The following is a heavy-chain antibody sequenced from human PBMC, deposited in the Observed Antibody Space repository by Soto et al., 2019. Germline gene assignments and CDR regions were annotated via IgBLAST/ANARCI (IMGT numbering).Heavy chain of an antibody. Sequence: SVKVSCKASGRTVSSYAISCVRQAPGQVLEWMGGIIPIFGTANYAQKFQGRVTITADESTSTAYMELSSLRSEDTAVDYCARGRITMIGAAWGQGTTVTVSS. D-gene: IGHD3-22*01. CDR3: ARGRITMIGAA. CDR1: GRTVSSYA. CDR2: IIPIFGTA. V-gene: IGHV1-69*13. J-gene: IGHJ6*02.